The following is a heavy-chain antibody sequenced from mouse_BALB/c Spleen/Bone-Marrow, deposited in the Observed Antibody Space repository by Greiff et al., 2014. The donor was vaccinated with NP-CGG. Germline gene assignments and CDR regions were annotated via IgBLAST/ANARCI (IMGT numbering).Heavy chain of an antibody. J-gene: IGHJ4*01. CDR2: INPNNGVT. Sequence: EVKLQESGPELVKPGASVKISCKTSGYTLTEYSMHWVKQSHGKSLEWIGGINPNNGVTSYNQKFKDKATLTVDKSSNTAYMELRSLTSEDSAVYFCARWGWDFATGYWGQGTSVTVSS. CDR3: ARWGWDFATGY. V-gene: IGHV1-18*01. CDR1: GYTLTEYS. D-gene: IGHD3-3*01.